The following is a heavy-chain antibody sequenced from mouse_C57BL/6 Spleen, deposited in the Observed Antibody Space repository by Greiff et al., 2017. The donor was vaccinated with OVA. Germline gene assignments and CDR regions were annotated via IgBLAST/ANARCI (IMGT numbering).Heavy chain of an antibody. CDR1: GYAFSSSW. J-gene: IGHJ1*03. CDR2: IYPGDGDT. CDR3: ARPTVVVSYWYFDV. Sequence: QVQLKESGPELVKPGASVKISCKASGYAFSSSWMNWVKQRPGKGLEWIGRIYPGDGDTNYNGKFKGKATLTADKSSSTAYMQLSSLTSEDSAVYFCARPTVVVSYWYFDVWGTGTTVTVSS. V-gene: IGHV1-82*01. D-gene: IGHD1-1*01.